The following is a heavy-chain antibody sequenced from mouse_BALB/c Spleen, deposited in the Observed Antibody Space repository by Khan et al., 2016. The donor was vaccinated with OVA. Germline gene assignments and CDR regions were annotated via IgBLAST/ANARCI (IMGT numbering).Heavy chain of an antibody. V-gene: IGHV2-2*01. J-gene: IGHJ3*01. CDR3: ARNSYMYDFTC. Sequence: QVQLKQSGPGLVLPSQSLSITCTVSGFSLTTYGIHWVRQSPGKGLEWLGVIWSDGTTDCNAAFISRMSISKDNSKCQVFFKVNSLQPDDTAMYYCARNSYMYDFTCWGQGTLVTVSA. CDR1: GFSLTTYG. CDR2: IWSDGTT. D-gene: IGHD2-14*01.